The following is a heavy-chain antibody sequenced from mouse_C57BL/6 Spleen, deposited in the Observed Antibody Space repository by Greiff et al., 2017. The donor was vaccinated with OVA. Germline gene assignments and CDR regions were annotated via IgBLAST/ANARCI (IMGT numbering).Heavy chain of an antibody. J-gene: IGHJ3*01. CDR3: ARQGYSNQAWFAY. CDR2: ISSGSSPI. D-gene: IGHD2-5*01. V-gene: IGHV5-17*01. Sequence: EVKVEESGGGLVKPGGSLKLSCAASGFTFSVYGMHWVRQAPEKGLEWVAYISSGSSPIYYADTVKGRFTISRDNAKNTLFLQMTSLRSEDTAMYYCARQGYSNQAWFAYWGQGTLVTVSA. CDR1: GFTFSVYG.